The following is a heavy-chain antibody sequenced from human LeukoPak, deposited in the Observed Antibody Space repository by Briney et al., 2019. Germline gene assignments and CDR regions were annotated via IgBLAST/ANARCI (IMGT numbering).Heavy chain of an antibody. Sequence: QPGRSLRLSCTASGFTFGDYTMSWVRQAPGKRLEWVCFIRSKAYGGTTEYAASVKGRFTISRDDSKSIAYLQMNSLKAEDTAVYYCTRGAEDWFDPWGQGTLVTVSS. CDR2: IRSKAYGGTT. V-gene: IGHV3-49*04. CDR3: TRGAEDWFDP. J-gene: IGHJ5*02. CDR1: GFTFGDYT.